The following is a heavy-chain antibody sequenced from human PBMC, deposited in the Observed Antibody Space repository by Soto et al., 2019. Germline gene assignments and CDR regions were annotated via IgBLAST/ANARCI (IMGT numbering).Heavy chain of an antibody. Sequence: GGSLRLSCAASGFTFSSYAMHWVRQAPGKGLEWVAVISYDGSNKYYADSVKGRFTISRDNSKNTLYLQMNSLRAEDTAVYYCARETLSRGYNWFDPWGQGTLVTVSS. V-gene: IGHV3-30-3*01. CDR2: ISYDGSNK. D-gene: IGHD3-10*01. CDR1: GFTFSSYA. CDR3: ARETLSRGYNWFDP. J-gene: IGHJ5*02.